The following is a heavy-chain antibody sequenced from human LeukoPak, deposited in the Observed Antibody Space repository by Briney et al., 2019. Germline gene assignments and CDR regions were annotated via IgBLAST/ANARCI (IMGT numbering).Heavy chain of an antibody. D-gene: IGHD3-22*01. CDR2: IKEDGSEK. CDR3: ARRDCDSIKCRGSNWFDP. J-gene: IGHJ5*02. V-gene: IGHV3-7*01. Sequence: GGSLRLSCAASGFTFSAHWMSWVRQAPGKGLEWVANIKEDGSEKYYVDSVKGRFTISRDIAKNSLYLQMNSLRAEDTAVYYCARRDCDSIKCRGSNWFDPWGQGTLVSVSS. CDR1: GFTFSAHW.